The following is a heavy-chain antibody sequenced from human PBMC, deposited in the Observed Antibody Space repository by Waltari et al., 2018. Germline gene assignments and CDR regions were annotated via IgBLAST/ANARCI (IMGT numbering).Heavy chain of an antibody. J-gene: IGHJ5*02. CDR2: IIPSFGTA. V-gene: IGHV1-69*12. CDR3: ATGDRIAAAGYNWFDP. CDR1: GGTFSSYA. D-gene: IGHD6-13*01. Sequence: QVQLVQSGAEVKKPGSSVKVSCKASGGTFSSYAISWVRQAPGQGLEWMGGIIPSFGTATYAQKFQGRVTITADESTSTAYMELSSLRSEDTAVYYCATGDRIAAAGYNWFDPWGQGTLVTVSS.